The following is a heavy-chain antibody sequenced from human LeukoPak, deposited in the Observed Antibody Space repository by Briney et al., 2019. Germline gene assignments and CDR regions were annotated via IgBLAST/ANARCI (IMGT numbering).Heavy chain of an antibody. Sequence: GGSLRLSCAASGFTFSSLWMSWVRQAPGRGPEWVANINQDGGTTYYVASVKGRFTISRDNAKNSLSLQMSSLRAEDTTVYYCTKDRQGPNQYHMDVWGKGTTVTVSS. V-gene: IGHV3-7*01. J-gene: IGHJ6*03. CDR3: TKDRQGPNQYHMDV. CDR2: INQDGGTT. CDR1: GFTFSSLW.